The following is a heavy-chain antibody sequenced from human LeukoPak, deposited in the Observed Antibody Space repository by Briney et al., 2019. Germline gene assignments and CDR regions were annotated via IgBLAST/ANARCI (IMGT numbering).Heavy chain of an antibody. Sequence: GESLKVSCKASGYTFTSYGISWVRQAPGQGLEWMGWISAYNGNTNYAQKLQGRVTMTTDTSTSTAYMELRSLRSDDTAVYYCARAVYSALEPLNWFDPWGQGTLVTVSS. D-gene: IGHD2-8*01. CDR2: ISAYNGNT. V-gene: IGHV1-18*01. J-gene: IGHJ5*02. CDR1: GYTFTSYG. CDR3: ARAVYSALEPLNWFDP.